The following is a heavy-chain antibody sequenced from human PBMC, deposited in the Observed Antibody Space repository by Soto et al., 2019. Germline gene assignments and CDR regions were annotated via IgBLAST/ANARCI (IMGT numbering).Heavy chain of an antibody. CDR2: IIPIFGTA. CDR3: ARDSDIVVVPAAQGYYYYCIDV. Sequence: SVKVSCKASGGTFSSYAISWVRQAPGQGLEWMGGIIPIFGTANYAQKFQGRVTITADESTSTAYMELSSLRSEDTAVYYCARDSDIVVVPAAQGYYYYCIDVRGQGPTVTLS. D-gene: IGHD2-2*01. J-gene: IGHJ6*02. V-gene: IGHV1-69*13. CDR1: GGTFSSYA.